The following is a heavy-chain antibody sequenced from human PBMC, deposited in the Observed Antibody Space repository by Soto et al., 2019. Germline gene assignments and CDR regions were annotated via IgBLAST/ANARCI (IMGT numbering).Heavy chain of an antibody. J-gene: IGHJ5*02. CDR2: TYFRSKWYN. V-gene: IGHV6-1*01. Sequence: SQTLSLTCVISGDSVSSNTASWNWIRQSPSRGLEWLGRTYFRSKWYNDYAVSVKSRIIINPDTSNNQFSLQLNSVTPEDTAVYFCAKGDNLGPKTGYAFDPWGQGIMVTVS. CDR1: GDSVSSNTAS. D-gene: IGHD5-12*01. CDR3: AKGDNLGPKTGYAFDP.